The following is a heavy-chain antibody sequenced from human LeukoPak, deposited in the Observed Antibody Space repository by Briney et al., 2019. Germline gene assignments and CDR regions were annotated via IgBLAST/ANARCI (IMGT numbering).Heavy chain of an antibody. CDR3: TTEPGIVGATWAFDY. CDR2: IKSKTDGGTT. V-gene: IGHV3-15*01. J-gene: IGHJ4*02. Sequence: PGGSLRLSCAASGFTFSNAWMSWVRQAPGKGLEWVGRIKSKTDGGTTDYAAPVKGRFTISRDDSKNTLYLQMNSPKTEDTAVYYCTTEPGIVGATWAFDYWGQGTLVTVSS. CDR1: GFTFSNAW. D-gene: IGHD1-26*01.